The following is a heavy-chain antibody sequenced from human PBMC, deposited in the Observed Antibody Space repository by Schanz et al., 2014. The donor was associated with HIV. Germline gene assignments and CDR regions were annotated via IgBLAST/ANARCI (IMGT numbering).Heavy chain of an antibody. J-gene: IGHJ6*02. CDR2: IYHSGST. D-gene: IGHD6-13*01. Sequence: QVHLQESGPGLVKPSQTLSLTCSVSGYSISRGGYYWSWIRQHPGKGLEWIGYIYHSGSTYYNPSHKTRVTISVDTSKNQFSLKLRSVTAADTAVYYCAREGMEQMVNILDVWGQGTRVNVSS. CDR1: GYSISRGGYY. V-gene: IGHV4-31*02. CDR3: AREGMEQMVNILDV.